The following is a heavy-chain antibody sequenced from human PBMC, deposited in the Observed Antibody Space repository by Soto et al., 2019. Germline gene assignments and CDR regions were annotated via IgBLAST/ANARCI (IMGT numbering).Heavy chain of an antibody. V-gene: IGHV4-4*02. CDR1: SGSISSSNW. D-gene: IGHD4-17*01. Sequence: QVQLQESGPGLVKPSGTLSLTCAVSSGSISSSNWWSWVRQPPGKGLEWIGEIYHSGSTNYNPSLKSRVTISVDKSKNQFSLKLSSVTAADTAVYYCAREKARIDYWDYYYYMDVWGKGTTVTVSS. CDR2: IYHSGST. J-gene: IGHJ6*03. CDR3: AREKARIDYWDYYYYMDV.